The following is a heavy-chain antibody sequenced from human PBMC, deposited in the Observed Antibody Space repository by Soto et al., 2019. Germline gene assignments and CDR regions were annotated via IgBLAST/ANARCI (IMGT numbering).Heavy chain of an antibody. J-gene: IGHJ5*02. Sequence: SETLSLTCTVSGGSISSGDYYWSWIRKSAGKGLEWIGRIYATGTTDYNPSLKSRVMMSVDTSKKQFSLKLRSVTAAATAVYYCVRDGTKTLRDWFDPWGQGISVTVSS. V-gene: IGHV4-61*02. CDR2: IYATGTT. CDR3: VRDGTKTLRDWFDP. CDR1: GGSISSGDYY. D-gene: IGHD1-1*01.